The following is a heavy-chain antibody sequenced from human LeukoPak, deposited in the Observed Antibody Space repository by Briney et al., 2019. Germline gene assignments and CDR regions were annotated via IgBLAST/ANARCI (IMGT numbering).Heavy chain of an antibody. D-gene: IGHD3-22*01. CDR1: GSSISSGDYY. Sequence: SETLSLTCTVSGSSISSGDYYWSWIRQPPGKGLEWIGYIYYSGSTYYNPSLKSRVTISVDTSKNQFSLKLSSVTAADTAVYYCARDAPVSNYYDSSGYFSWGQGTLVTVSS. J-gene: IGHJ5*02. CDR3: ARDAPVSNYYDSSGYFS. V-gene: IGHV4-30-4*01. CDR2: IYYSGST.